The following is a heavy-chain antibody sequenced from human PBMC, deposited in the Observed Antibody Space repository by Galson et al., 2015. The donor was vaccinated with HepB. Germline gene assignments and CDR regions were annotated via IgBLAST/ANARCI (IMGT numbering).Heavy chain of an antibody. V-gene: IGHV4-59*01. CDR1: GFTFSSYG. D-gene: IGHD2-15*01. J-gene: IGHJ5*02. CDR3: AREEVVGYSRNWFDP. Sequence: LRLSCAASGFTFSSYGMHWVRQAPGKGLEWIGYIYYSGSTNYNPSLKSRVTISVDTSKNQFSLKLGSVTAADTAVYYCAREEVVGYSRNWFDPWGQGSLVTVSS. CDR2: IYYSGST.